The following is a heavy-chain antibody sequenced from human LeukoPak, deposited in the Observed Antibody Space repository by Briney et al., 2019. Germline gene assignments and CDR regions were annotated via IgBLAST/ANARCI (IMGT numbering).Heavy chain of an antibody. D-gene: IGHD5-18*01. J-gene: IGHJ4*02. CDR2: IYYTGAT. CDR3: ARAGYSYGTGYYFDY. Sequence: SETLSLTCTVSGGSISSYYWSWIWLPPGKGLEWIGYIYYTGATYYNPSLKSRVTISLDTSKNQFSLKLSSVTAADAAVYYCARAGYSYGTGYYFDYWGQGALVTVSS. V-gene: IGHV4-59*01. CDR1: GGSISSYY.